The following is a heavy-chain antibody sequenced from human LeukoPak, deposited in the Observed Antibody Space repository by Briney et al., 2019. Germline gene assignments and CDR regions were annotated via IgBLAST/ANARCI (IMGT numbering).Heavy chain of an antibody. J-gene: IGHJ4*02. D-gene: IGHD6-19*01. CDR2: MKEDGIEK. Sequence: GGSLRLPCAVSGFTFSRYWMSWVRQAPGKGLEWVANMKEDGIEKNYVDSVKGRFTISRDNAQNSVYLQMNSLRAEDTAMYYCARDVGSGWFDYWGQGTLVTVSS. V-gene: IGHV3-7*01. CDR1: GFTFSRYW. CDR3: ARDVGSGWFDY.